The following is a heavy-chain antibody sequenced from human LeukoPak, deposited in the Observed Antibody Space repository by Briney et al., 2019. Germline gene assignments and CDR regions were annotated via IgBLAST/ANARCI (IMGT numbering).Heavy chain of an antibody. D-gene: IGHD1-1*01. CDR2: IWYDGSNK. Sequence: PGGSLRLSCAASGFTFSSYGMHWVRQAPGKGLEWVAVIWYDGSNKYYADSVKGRFTISRDNSKNTLYLQMNSLRAEDTAVYYCGEVQTGNKFDYWGQGTLVTVSS. CDR1: GFTFSSYG. J-gene: IGHJ4*02. V-gene: IGHV3-33*01. CDR3: GEVQTGNKFDY.